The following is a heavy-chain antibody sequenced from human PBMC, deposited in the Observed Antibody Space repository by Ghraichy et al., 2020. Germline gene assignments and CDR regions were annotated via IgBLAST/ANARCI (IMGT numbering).Heavy chain of an antibody. J-gene: IGHJ4*02. CDR1: GFTVSSNY. CDR3: ASLSPIDSFDY. CDR2: IYSGGST. V-gene: IGHV3-66*02. Sequence: GALRLSCAASGFTVSSNYMSWVRQAPGKGLEWVSVIYSGGSTYYADSVKGRFTISRDNSKNTLYLQMNSLRAEDTAVYYCASLSPIDSFDYWGQGTLVTVSS. D-gene: IGHD1-26*01.